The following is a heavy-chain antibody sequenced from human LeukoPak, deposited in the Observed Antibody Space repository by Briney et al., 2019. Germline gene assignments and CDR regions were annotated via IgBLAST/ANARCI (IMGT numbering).Heavy chain of an antibody. CDR3: ARGSSWYEFFYFDH. V-gene: IGHV4-31*03. J-gene: IGHJ4*02. D-gene: IGHD6-13*01. CDR1: GGSISSGGYY. Sequence: PSQALSLTCTVSGGSISSGGYYWSWIRQHPGKGLEWIGYIYYSGSTYYNPSLKSRVTISVDTSKNQFSLKLSSVTAADTAVYYCARGSSWYEFFYFDHWGQGTLVTVSS. CDR2: IYYSGST.